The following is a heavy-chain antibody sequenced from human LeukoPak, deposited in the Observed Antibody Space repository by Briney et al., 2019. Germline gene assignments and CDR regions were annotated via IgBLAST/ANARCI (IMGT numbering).Heavy chain of an antibody. V-gene: IGHV1-69*05. CDR2: IIPIFGTA. D-gene: IGHD3-22*01. CDR1: GGTFSSYA. J-gene: IGHJ5*02. Sequence: SVKVSCKASGGTFSSYAISWVRQAPGQGLEWMGGIIPIFGTANYAQKFQGRVTITTDESTSTAYMELSSLRSEDTAVYYCARDYIGGYAPFDPWGQGTLATVSS. CDR3: ARDYIGGYAPFDP.